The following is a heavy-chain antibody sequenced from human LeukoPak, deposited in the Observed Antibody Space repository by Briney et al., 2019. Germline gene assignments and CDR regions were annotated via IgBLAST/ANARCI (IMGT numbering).Heavy chain of an antibody. CDR2: ISDSGGST. D-gene: IGHD3-10*01. J-gene: IGHJ4*02. V-gene: IGHV3-23*01. CDR3: AKRGIVIRAVIIVGFHKEAYYFDY. Sequence: VGSLRLSCAVSGITLSNYGMSWVRQAPGKGLEWVAGISDSGGSTNYADSVKGRFTISRDNPKNTLYLQMNSLRAEDTAVYFCAKRGIVIRAVIIVGFHKEAYYFDYWGQGALVTVSS. CDR1: GITLSNYG.